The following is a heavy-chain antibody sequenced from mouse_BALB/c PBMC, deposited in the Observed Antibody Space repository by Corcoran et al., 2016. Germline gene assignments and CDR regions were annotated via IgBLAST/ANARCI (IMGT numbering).Heavy chain of an antibody. D-gene: IGHD2-4*01. CDR3: ARLRLPYYYYSLAY. J-gene: IGHJ2*01. Sequence: QIQLVQSGPELKKPGETVKISCKASGYTFTDYSMHWVKQAPGKGLKWMGWINTETGEPTYADDFTGRFAFSLETSAFTAYLQINNLKNEDSATSFFARLRLPYYYYSLAYGCQGTTLSASS. CDR1: GYTFTDYS. CDR2: INTETGEP. V-gene: IGHV9-2-1*01.